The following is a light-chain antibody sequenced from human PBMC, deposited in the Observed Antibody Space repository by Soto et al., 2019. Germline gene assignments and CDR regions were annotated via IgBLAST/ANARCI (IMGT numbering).Light chain of an antibody. CDR2: DVG. CDR1: SSDVGGYNR. Sequence: LTQPASVSGSPGQSITISCTGTSSDVGGYNRVSWFQQHPGKAPKLIIYDVGSRPSGVSNRFSGSRSGNTASSLTISGLQAEDEADYYCGSYTSGRTYVFGTGTKVTVL. CDR3: GSYTSGRTYV. V-gene: IGLV2-14*01. J-gene: IGLJ1*01.